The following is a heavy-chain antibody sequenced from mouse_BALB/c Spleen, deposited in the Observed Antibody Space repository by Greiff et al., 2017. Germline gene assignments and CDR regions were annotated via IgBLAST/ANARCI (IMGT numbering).Heavy chain of an antibody. CDR1: GFSLTGYG. V-gene: IGHV2-6-7*01. Sequence: VKVVESGPGLVAPSQSLSITCTVSGFSLTGYGVNWVRQPPGKGLEWLGMIWGDGSTDYNSALKSRLSISKDNSKSQVFLKMNSLQTDDTARYYCARAPTFNYYAMDYWGQGTSVTVSS. CDR3: ARAPTFNYYAMDY. CDR2: IWGDGST. J-gene: IGHJ4*01.